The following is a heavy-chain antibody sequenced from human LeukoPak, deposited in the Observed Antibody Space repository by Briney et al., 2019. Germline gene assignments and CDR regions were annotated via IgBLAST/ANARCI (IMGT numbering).Heavy chain of an antibody. D-gene: IGHD6-13*01. CDR3: AKTRPLDSSSWSHGDY. V-gene: IGHV3-23*01. CDR2: ISGSGDST. CDR1: GSTFSSYA. Sequence: GGSLRLSCAASGSTFSSYAMSWVRQAPGKGLEWVSAISGSGDSTYYGDSVKGRFTISRDNSKNTLYLQMNSLRAEDTAVYYCAKTRPLDSSSWSHGDYWGQGTLVTVSS. J-gene: IGHJ4*02.